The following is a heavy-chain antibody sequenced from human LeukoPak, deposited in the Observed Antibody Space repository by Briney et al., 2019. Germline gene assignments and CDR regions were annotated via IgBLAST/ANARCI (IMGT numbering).Heavy chain of an antibody. CDR1: GGSISSYY. J-gene: IGHJ4*02. CDR3: TRGQRSYFRAVVG. CDR2: IHYSGST. V-gene: IGHV4-59*01. D-gene: IGHD1-26*01. Sequence: SETLSLTCTVSGGSISSYYWSWIRQPPGKGLEWIGYIHYSGSTNYNPSLRSRVTISLDTPKNQFSLKLTSVTAADAAVYYCTRGQRSYFRAVVGWGLGTLVTVSS.